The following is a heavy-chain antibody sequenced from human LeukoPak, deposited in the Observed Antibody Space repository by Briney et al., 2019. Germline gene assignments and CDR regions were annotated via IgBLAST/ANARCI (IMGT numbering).Heavy chain of an antibody. CDR1: GGSFSGYY. CDR3: ARSVDTLGFDP. V-gene: IGHV4-34*01. D-gene: IGHD5-18*01. J-gene: IGHJ5*02. Sequence: SETLSLTCAVYGGSFSGYYWSWIRQPPGKGLEWIGEINHSGSTNYNPSLKSRVTISVDTSKNQSSLKLSSVTAADTAVYYCARSVDTLGFDPWGQGTLVTVSS. CDR2: INHSGST.